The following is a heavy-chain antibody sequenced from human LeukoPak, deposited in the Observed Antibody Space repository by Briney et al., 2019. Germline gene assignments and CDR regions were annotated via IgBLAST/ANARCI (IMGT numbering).Heavy chain of an antibody. CDR3: VRGLYGSTTYRAFHI. CDR2: IYSSGST. J-gene: IGHJ3*02. Sequence: PSETLSLTCTVSGGSISSHSWSWIRLPAGKGLEWIGRIYSSGSTNSNPSLKSRVTMSVDTSKNQFYLMLSSVTAADAAVYYCVRGLYGSTTYRAFHIWGQGTMVTVSS. CDR1: GGSISSHS. D-gene: IGHD2/OR15-2a*01. V-gene: IGHV4-4*07.